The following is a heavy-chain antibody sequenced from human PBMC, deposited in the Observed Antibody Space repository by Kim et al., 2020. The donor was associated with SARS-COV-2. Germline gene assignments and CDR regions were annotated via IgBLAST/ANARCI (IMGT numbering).Heavy chain of an antibody. V-gene: IGHV3-9*01. J-gene: IGHJ5*02. CDR3: AKDRLHSSSWRSGEGWFDP. CDR1: GFTFDDYA. D-gene: IGHD6-13*01. CDR2: ISWNSGSI. Sequence: GGSLRLSCAASGFTFDDYAMHWVRQAPGKGLEWVSGISWNSGSIGYADSVKGRFTISRDNAKNSLYLQMNSLRAEDTALYYCAKDRLHSSSWRSGEGWFDPWGQGTLVTVSS.